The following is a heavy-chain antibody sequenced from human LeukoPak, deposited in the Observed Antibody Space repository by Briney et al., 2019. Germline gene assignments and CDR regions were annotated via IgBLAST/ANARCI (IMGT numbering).Heavy chain of an antibody. V-gene: IGHV1-2*02. J-gene: IGHJ4*02. CDR1: GDTFTSYY. D-gene: IGHD3-22*01. Sequence: ASVKVSCKASGDTFTSYYMHWVRQAPGQGLEWMGWINPNSGGTNYAQKFQGRVTMTRDTSISTAYMELSRLRSDDTAVYYCARDYYDSSGYTYFDYWGQGTLVTVSS. CDR3: ARDYYDSSGYTYFDY. CDR2: INPNSGGT.